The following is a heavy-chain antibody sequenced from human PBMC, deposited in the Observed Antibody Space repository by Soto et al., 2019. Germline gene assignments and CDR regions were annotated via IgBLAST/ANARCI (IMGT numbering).Heavy chain of an antibody. D-gene: IGHD6-6*01. Sequence: PSETLSLTCAVYGGSFSGYYWSWIRQPPGKGLEWIGEINHSGSTNYNTSLKSRVTISVDTSKNQFSLKLSSVTAADTAVYYCASEYSGSLGGIDVRGQGTTVTVSS. CDR3: ASEYSGSLGGIDV. J-gene: IGHJ6*02. CDR1: GGSFSGYY. CDR2: INHSGST. V-gene: IGHV4-34*01.